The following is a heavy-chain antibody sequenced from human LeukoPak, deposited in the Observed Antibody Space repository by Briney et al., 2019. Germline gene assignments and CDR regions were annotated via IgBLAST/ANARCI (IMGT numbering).Heavy chain of an antibody. J-gene: IGHJ4*02. D-gene: IGHD2-15*01. CDR1: GGAFSRYT. CDR2: IIPIFGTA. Sequence: ASVKVSCKASGGAFSRYTISWVRQAPGQGLEWMGGIIPIFGTANYAQKFQGRVTITADESTSTAYMELSSLRSEDTAVYYCASDTAGYCSGGSCYPYYWGQGTLVTVSS. V-gene: IGHV1-69*01. CDR3: ASDTAGYCSGGSCYPYY.